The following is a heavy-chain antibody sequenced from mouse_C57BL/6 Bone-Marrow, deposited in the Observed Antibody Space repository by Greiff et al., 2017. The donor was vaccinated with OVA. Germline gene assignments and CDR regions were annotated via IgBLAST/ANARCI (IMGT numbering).Heavy chain of an antibody. V-gene: IGHV1-54*01. Sequence: QVQLQQSGAELVRPGTSVKVSCKASGYAFTNYLIEWVKQRPGQGLEWIGVINPGSGGPNYNEQFKGKATLTADKSSSTAYMQLSSLTSEDAAVYFCARGRYYFDYWGQGTTLTVSS. CDR1: GYAFTNYL. CDR3: ARGRYYFDY. CDR2: INPGSGGP. J-gene: IGHJ2*01.